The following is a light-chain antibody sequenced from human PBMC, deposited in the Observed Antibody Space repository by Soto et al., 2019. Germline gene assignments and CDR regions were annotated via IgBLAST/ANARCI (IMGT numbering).Light chain of an antibody. CDR1: LSISGS. J-gene: IGKJ2*01. CDR3: QQSYSTPYT. CDR2: AAA. V-gene: IGKV1-39*01. Sequence: DIQMTQSPSSLSASVGDSVTITCRASLSISGSLNWYQQKPGKAPNLLIYAAAVLQSGVPSRFSGSESGTEFTLTISSLQPEDFATYYCQQSYSTPYTFGQGTKLEIK.